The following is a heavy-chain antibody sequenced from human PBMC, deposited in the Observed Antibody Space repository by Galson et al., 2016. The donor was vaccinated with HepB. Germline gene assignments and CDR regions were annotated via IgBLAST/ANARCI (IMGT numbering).Heavy chain of an antibody. CDR3: ARVRSGYSGYANPYYCGMDV. CDR1: GDSVSSNSAN. Sequence: CAISGDSVSSNSANWNWIRQSPSRGLGWLGRKYYRSKWYNDYALSVKSRITINPDTSKNQFSLQRNSVTPEDTAVYYCARVRSGYSGYANPYYCGMDVWGQGATVTVS. J-gene: IGHJ6*02. D-gene: IGHD5-12*01. V-gene: IGHV6-1*01. CDR2: KYYRSKWYN.